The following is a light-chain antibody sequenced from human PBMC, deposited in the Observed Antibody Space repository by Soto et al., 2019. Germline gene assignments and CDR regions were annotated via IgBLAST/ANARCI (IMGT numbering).Light chain of an antibody. CDR1: QSIANDY. CDR3: QQYGSSPWT. CDR2: DAS. Sequence: DIVLTQSPDSLAVSLGETATINCKSSQSIANDYLTWYQQKPGQAPRVLIYDASTRATGIPDRFSGSGSGTDFTLTISRLEPEDFAVYYCQQYGSSPWTFGQGTKVDI. V-gene: IGKV3-20*01. J-gene: IGKJ1*01.